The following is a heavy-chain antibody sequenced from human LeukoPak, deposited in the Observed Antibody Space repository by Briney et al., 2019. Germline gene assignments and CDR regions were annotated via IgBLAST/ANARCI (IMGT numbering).Heavy chain of an antibody. CDR2: IKQDGSEK. J-gene: IGHJ4*02. Sequence: GGSLRLSCAASGFSFSKYWMHWVRQAPGKGLEWVANIKQDGSEKYHVDSVKGRFTISRDNAKNPLYLQMNSLRAEDTAVYYCARGYCSSTSCYLTDYWGQGTLVTVSS. V-gene: IGHV3-7*01. D-gene: IGHD2-2*01. CDR1: GFSFSKYW. CDR3: ARGYCSSTSCYLTDY.